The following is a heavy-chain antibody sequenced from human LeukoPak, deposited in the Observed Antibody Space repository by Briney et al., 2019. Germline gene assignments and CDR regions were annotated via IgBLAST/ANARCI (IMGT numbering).Heavy chain of an antibody. CDR3: ATFAWDCLSTNCPPRGAY. CDR2: IKEDGTDK. CDR1: GFTFSSYW. Sequence: PGGSLRLSCAASGFTFSSYWMSWVRQAPGKGLECVANIKEDGTDKYYVDSVTGRFTVSRDNAKNSLFLQMNSLRAEDTAVYYCATFAWDCLSTNCPPRGAYWGQGTLVTVSS. J-gene: IGHJ4*02. V-gene: IGHV3-7*01. D-gene: IGHD2-2*01.